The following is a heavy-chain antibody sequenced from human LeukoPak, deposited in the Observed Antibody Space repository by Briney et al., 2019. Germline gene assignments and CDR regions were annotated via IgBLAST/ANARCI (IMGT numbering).Heavy chain of an antibody. J-gene: IGHJ4*02. Sequence: PGRSLRLSCAASGFTFSILGMHWASHAPGKGLEWVAFIRYDGSNKYYADSVKDRFTIARDNSKNTLYLQMNSLRGEDTAVYYCAKDLCFTIFRKPFDYWGQGTLVTVSS. CDR3: AKDLCFTIFRKPFDY. D-gene: IGHD3-9*01. CDR2: IRYDGSNK. CDR1: GFTFSILG. V-gene: IGHV3-30*02.